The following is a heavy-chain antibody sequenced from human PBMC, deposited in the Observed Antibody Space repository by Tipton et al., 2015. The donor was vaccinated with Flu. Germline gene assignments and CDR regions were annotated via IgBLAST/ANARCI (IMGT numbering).Heavy chain of an antibody. CDR3: ARDGAVAGHFDY. CDR2: INPSGGST. CDR1: GYTFTSYY. J-gene: IGHJ4*02. Sequence: QLVQSGAEAKKPGASVKVSCKASGYTFTSYYMHWVRQAPGQGLEWVGIINPSGGSTSYAQKFQGRVTMTRDTSTSTVYMELSSLRSEDTAVYYCARDGAVAGHFDYWGQGTLVTVSS. D-gene: IGHD6-19*01. V-gene: IGHV1-46*01.